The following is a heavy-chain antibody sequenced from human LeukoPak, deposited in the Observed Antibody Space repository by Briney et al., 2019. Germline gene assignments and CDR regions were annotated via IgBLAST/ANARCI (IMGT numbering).Heavy chain of an antibody. CDR1: GGTFSSYA. J-gene: IGHJ4*02. D-gene: IGHD2-2*01. CDR2: IIPIFGTA. V-gene: IGHV1-69*13. CDR3: ARDPVDAVPAFFLDY. Sequence: GASVKVSCKASGGTFSSYAISWVRQAPGQGLEWMGGIIPIFGTANYAQKFQGRVTITADESTSTAYMELSSLRSEDTAVYYCARDPVDAVPAFFLDYWGQGTLVTVSS.